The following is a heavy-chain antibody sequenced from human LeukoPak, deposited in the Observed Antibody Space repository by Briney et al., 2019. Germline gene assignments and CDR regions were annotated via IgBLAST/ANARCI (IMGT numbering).Heavy chain of an antibody. J-gene: IGHJ4*02. CDR3: ARGTLNIPGEHGAFDY. Sequence: GGSLRLSCAASGFTFSSYGMHWVRQAPGKGLEWVAFIRYDGSNKYYADSVKGRFTISRDNSKNTLYLQMNSLRAEDTAVYYCARGTLNIPGEHGAFDYWGQGTLVTVSS. V-gene: IGHV3-30*02. D-gene: IGHD1-14*01. CDR1: GFTFSSYG. CDR2: IRYDGSNK.